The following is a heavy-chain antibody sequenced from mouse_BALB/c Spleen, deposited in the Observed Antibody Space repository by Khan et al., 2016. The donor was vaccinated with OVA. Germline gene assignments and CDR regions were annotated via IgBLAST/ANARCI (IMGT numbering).Heavy chain of an antibody. CDR3: ARRARTVN. Sequence: VALVESGGGLVQPGGSLKLSCAASGFTFSSYGMSWVRQTPDTRLELVATINSNGGSTYYPDSVKGRFTISRDNAKNTLYLQMSRLKSEDTAMYYCARRARTVNWGQGTTLTVSS. D-gene: IGHD2-5*01. CDR1: GFTFSSYG. V-gene: IGHV5-6-3*01. J-gene: IGHJ2*01. CDR2: INSNGGST.